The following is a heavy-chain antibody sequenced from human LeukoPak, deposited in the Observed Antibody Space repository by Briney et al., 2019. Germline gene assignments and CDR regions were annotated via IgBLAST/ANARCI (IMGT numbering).Heavy chain of an antibody. V-gene: IGHV1-69*05. CDR2: IIPIFGTA. D-gene: IGHD4-11*01. CDR3: ARGTSNYEAFDI. J-gene: IGHJ3*02. CDR1: GGTFSSYA. Sequence: ASVKVSCKASGGTFSSYAISWVRQAPGQALEWMGGIIPIFGTANYAQKFQGRVTITTDESTSTAYMELSSLRSEDTAVYYCARGTSNYEAFDIWGQGTMVTVSS.